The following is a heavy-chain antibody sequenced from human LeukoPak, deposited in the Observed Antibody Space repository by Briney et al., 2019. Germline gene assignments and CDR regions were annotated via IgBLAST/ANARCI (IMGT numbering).Heavy chain of an antibody. Sequence: SQTLSLTCAVSGGSISSGGYSWSWIRQPPGKGLEWIGYIYHSGSTYYNPSLKSRVTISVDRSKNQFSLKLSSVTAADMAVYCCARGLSVTKSLDYWGQGTLVTVSS. J-gene: IGHJ4*02. D-gene: IGHD4-17*01. CDR3: ARGLSVTKSLDY. CDR1: GGSISSGGYS. V-gene: IGHV4-30-2*01. CDR2: IYHSGST.